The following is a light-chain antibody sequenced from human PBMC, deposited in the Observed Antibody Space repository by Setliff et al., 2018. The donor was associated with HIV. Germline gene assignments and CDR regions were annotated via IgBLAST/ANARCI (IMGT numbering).Light chain of an antibody. CDR2: QVS. J-gene: IGLJ1*01. CDR3: SSYSSSSTLYV. V-gene: IGLV2-14*01. Sequence: SVLTQPASVSGSPGQSITISCTGTSNDIGTYSYVSWYQQHPGKAPKLMIFQVSNRPSGISNRFSGSKSGNTASLTISGLQPEDEADYYCSSYSSSSTLYVFGTGTKVTVL. CDR1: SNDIGTYSY.